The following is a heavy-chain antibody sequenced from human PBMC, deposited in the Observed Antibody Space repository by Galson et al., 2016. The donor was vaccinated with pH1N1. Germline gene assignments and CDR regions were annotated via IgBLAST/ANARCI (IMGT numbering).Heavy chain of an antibody. V-gene: IGHV3-7*03. D-gene: IGHD3/OR15-3a*01. Sequence: SLRLSCAASGFTFSSYWMSWVRQAPGKGLEWVATIKEDGSEKYYVDSVEGRFTISRDTAKNSLFLQMSSLRPDDTAVYYCARVTSGGFGLVIIPSPYYFDYWGQGTLVTVSS. J-gene: IGHJ4*02. CDR3: ARVTSGGFGLVIIPSPYYFDY. CDR2: IKEDGSEK. CDR1: GFTFSSYW.